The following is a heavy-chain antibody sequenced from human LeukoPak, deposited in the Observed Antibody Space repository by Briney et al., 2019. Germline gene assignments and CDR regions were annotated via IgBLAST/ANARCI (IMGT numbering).Heavy chain of an antibody. J-gene: IGHJ4*02. CDR1: EFPFSSYT. D-gene: IGHD3-16*01. Sequence: GGSLRLSCAASEFPFSSYTMHWVRQAPGKGLEWVSSISRSSSDIHYAFSLKGRFTISRDNAENSLYLQMNSLRAEDTAVYYCAGGSGTYSPDYWGQGILVTVSS. CDR3: AGGSGTYSPDY. CDR2: ISRSSSDI. V-gene: IGHV3-21*01.